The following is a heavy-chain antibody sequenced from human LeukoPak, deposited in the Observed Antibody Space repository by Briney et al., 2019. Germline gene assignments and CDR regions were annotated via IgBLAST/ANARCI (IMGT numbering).Heavy chain of an antibody. CDR2: INHSGGT. CDR1: GGSISSGDYY. V-gene: IGHV4-30-4*08. CDR3: ARHRGSERALDV. D-gene: IGHD6-25*01. J-gene: IGHJ6*04. Sequence: PSQTLSLTCTVSGGSISSGDYYWSWIRQPPGKGLEWIGEINHSGGTNYNPSLKSRVTISLDTSKNQFSLKLSSVTAADTAVYYCARHRGSERALDVWGKGTTVTVSS.